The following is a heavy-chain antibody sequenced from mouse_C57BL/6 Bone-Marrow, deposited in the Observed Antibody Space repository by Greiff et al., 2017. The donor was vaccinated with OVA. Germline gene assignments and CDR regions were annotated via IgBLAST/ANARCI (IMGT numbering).Heavy chain of an antibody. J-gene: IGHJ4*01. CDR2: IDPSDSYT. CDR3: ASEIWSYAMDY. V-gene: IGHV1-69*01. D-gene: IGHD1-1*02. CDR1: GYTFTSYW. Sequence: QVQLKQPGAELVMPGASVKLSCKASGYTFTSYWMHWVKQRPGQGLEWIGEIDPSDSYTNYNQKFKGKSTLTVDKSSSTAYMQLSSLTSEDSAVYYCASEIWSYAMDYWGQGTSVTVSS.